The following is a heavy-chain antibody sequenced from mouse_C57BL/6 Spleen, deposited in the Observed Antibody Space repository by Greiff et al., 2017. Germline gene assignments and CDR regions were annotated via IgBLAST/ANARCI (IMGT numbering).Heavy chain of an antibody. D-gene: IGHD1-1*01. CDR2: IHPNSGST. J-gene: IGHJ2*01. V-gene: IGHV1-64*01. CDR1: GYTFTSYW. Sequence: VQLQESGAELVKPGASVKLSCKASGYTFTSYWMHWVKQRPGQGLEWIGMIHPNSGSTNYNEKFKSKATLTVDKSSSTAYMQLSSLTSEDSAVYYCARDYGSSYVVDYWGQGTTLTVSS. CDR3: ARDYGSSYVVDY.